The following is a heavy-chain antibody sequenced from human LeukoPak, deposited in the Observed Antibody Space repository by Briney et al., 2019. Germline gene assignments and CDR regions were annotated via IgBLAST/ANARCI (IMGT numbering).Heavy chain of an antibody. CDR3: ARSGYSSARDY. CDR2: ISSSSSTI. V-gene: IGHV3-48*01. CDR1: GFTFSSTW. D-gene: IGHD6-19*01. Sequence: GGSLRLSCAASGFTFSSTWMHWVRQAPGKGLEWVSYISSSSSTIYYADSVKGRFTISRDNAKNSLYLQMNSLRAEDTAVYYCARSGYSSARDYWGQGTLVTVSS. J-gene: IGHJ4*02.